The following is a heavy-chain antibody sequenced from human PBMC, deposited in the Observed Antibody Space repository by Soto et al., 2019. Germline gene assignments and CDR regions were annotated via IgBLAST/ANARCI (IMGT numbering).Heavy chain of an antibody. CDR1: GFTFSTHS. CDR2: IHSSSSWE. J-gene: IGHJ6*04. CDR3: AFDFWLVPTV. Sequence: EVQLVESGGGLVQPGGSLKLSCAASGFTFSTHSMNWVRQAPGRGLEWVSYIHSSSSWEVYADSVRGRFTVSSDHAKTSLSLKMSSLTAAATSVYYCAFDFWLVPTVWGKRTTVTVSS. V-gene: IGHV3-48*01. D-gene: IGHD3-3*01.